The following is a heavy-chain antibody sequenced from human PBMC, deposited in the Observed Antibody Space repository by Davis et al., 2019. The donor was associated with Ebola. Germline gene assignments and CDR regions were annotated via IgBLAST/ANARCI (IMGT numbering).Heavy chain of an antibody. V-gene: IGHV3-33*01. D-gene: IGHD6-6*01. CDR2: IWYDGTNK. CDR3: ARAESAARWDLTSGNWYFDL. J-gene: IGHJ2*01. CDR1: GFTFSRYG. Sequence: GESLKISCAASGFTFSRYGMHWVRQAPGKGLEWVAVIWYDGTNKYYADSVKGRFTISRDNSKNTLYLQMNSLRAEDTAVYYCARAESAARWDLTSGNWYFDLWGRGTLVTVSS.